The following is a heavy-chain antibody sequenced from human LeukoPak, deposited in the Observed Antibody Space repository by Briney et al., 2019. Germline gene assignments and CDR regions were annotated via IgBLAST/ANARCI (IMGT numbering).Heavy chain of an antibody. CDR2: INPSGDST. J-gene: IGHJ4*02. CDR1: GYIFTDYY. Sequence: ASVKVSCKASGYIFTDYYMHWVRQAPGQGLEWMGIINPSGDSTSYAQKFQGRVTMTRDTSTSTVYMELSSLRSEDTAVYYCARGYCSGGSCYTGLDYWGQGTLVTVSS. V-gene: IGHV1-46*01. D-gene: IGHD2-15*01. CDR3: ARGYCSGGSCYTGLDY.